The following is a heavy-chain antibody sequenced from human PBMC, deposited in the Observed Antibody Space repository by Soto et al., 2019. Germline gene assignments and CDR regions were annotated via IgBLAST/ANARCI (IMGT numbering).Heavy chain of an antibody. D-gene: IGHD3-22*01. CDR3: ARGGYYDSSGSRNYYYYGMNV. CDR2: INAGNGNT. Sequence: ASVKVSCKASGYTFSNYGIHWVRQAPGQRLEWMGLINAGNGNTKYSQKFQGRVTLTTDTSTNTAYMELRSLRSDDTAMYFCARGGYYDSSGSRNYYYYGMNVWGQGTTVTVSS. J-gene: IGHJ6*02. CDR1: GYTFSNYG. V-gene: IGHV1-3*01.